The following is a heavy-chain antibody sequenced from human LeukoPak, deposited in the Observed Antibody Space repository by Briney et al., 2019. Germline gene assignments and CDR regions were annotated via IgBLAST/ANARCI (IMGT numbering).Heavy chain of an antibody. J-gene: IGHJ4*02. CDR2: ISGSGGST. D-gene: IGHD5-18*01. CDR3: AKAAPSTYSCGTSPFDY. CDR1: GFTFSSYA. Sequence: GGSLRLSCAASGFTFSSYAMSWVRQAPGKGLEWVSAISGSGGSTYYADSVKGRFTISRDNSKNTLYLQMNSLRAEDTAVYYCAKAAPSTYSCGTSPFDYWGQGTLVTVSS. V-gene: IGHV3-23*01.